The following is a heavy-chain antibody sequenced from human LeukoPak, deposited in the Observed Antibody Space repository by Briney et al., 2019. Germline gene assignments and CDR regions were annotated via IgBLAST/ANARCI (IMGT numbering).Heavy chain of an antibody. V-gene: IGHV3-23*01. D-gene: IGHD4-23*01. CDR1: GFTFSSYA. J-gene: IGHJ4*02. CDR3: AKPLEKYTYGGNFDY. CDR2: IISSADST. Sequence: GGSLRLPCEASGFTFSSYAMGWVRRPPGRGLAGVSVIISSADSTYYADSVKGRFTISRDNSKNTLYLQMNNLRAEDTAVYYCAKPLEKYTYGGNFDYWGQGLLVTVSS.